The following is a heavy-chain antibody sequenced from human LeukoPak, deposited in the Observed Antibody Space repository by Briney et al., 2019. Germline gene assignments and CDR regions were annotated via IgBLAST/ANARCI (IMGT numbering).Heavy chain of an antibody. CDR1: GYTFTGYY. V-gene: IGHV1-2*02. D-gene: IGHD2-2*01. CDR3: ARRIVVVPAGLDY. CDR2: INPNSGGT. J-gene: IGHJ4*02. Sequence: ASVKVSCKASGYTFTGYYMHWVRQAPGQGLEWMGWINPNSGGTNYAQKFQGRVTMTRDTSISTAYMELSRLRSDDTAVYYCARRIVVVPAGLDYWGQGSLVTVSS.